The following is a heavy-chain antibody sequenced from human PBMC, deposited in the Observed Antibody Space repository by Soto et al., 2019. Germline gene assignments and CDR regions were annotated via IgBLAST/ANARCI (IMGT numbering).Heavy chain of an antibody. CDR2: IYYSGST. CDR1: GGSVSSGYSY. CDR3: ARERWYYESSGRHDAFDI. J-gene: IGHJ3*02. Sequence: QEQLQESGPGLVKPSETLSLTCTVSGGSVSSGYSYWSWIRQPPGKGLEWIGYIYYSGSTKYNPAPKSRLTISIDKSKDQFSLRLISVTAADTAVYYCARERWYYESSGRHDAFDIWGQGTMVIVSS. V-gene: IGHV4-61*01. D-gene: IGHD3-22*01.